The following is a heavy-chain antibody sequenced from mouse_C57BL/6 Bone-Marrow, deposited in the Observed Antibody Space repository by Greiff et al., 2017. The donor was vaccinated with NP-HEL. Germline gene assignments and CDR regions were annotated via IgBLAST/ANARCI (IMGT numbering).Heavy chain of an antibody. V-gene: IGHV1-66*01. CDR2: IYPGSGNT. CDR1: GYSFTSYY. J-gene: IGHJ4*01. CDR3: ARYSPSTMVTTGAMDY. D-gene: IGHD2-2*01. Sequence: QVQLQQSGPELVKPGASVKISCKASGYSFTSYYIHWVKQRPGQGLEWIGWIYPGSGNTKYNEKFKGKATLTADTSSSTAYMQLSSLTSEDSAVYYCARYSPSTMVTTGAMDYWGQGTSVTVSS.